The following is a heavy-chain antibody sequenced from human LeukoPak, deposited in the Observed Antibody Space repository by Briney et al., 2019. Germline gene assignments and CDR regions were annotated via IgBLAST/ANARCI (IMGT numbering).Heavy chain of an antibody. Sequence: GGSLRLSCAASGFTFRDYNIHWVRQAPGKGLEWVTFIAYDKSNKYYADSVKGRFTISRDNAKNSLYLQMNSLRAEDTAVYYCARGHYYDSSGSKWGFDYWGQGTLVTVSS. D-gene: IGHD3-22*01. V-gene: IGHV3-33*05. CDR1: GFTFRDYN. J-gene: IGHJ4*02. CDR2: IAYDKSNK. CDR3: ARGHYYDSSGSKWGFDY.